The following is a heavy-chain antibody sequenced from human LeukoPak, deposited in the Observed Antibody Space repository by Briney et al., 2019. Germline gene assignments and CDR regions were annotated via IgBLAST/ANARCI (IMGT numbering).Heavy chain of an antibody. CDR1: GFIFDTYD. CDR3: AKPSGSGVDY. J-gene: IGHJ4*02. D-gene: IGHD1-26*01. CDR2: IRSDGYHT. Sequence: GGSLRLSCGASGFIFDTYDMHWVRQAPGKGLEWVAFIRSDGYHTYYADSVKGRFTITRDNSKNTLYLQMNSLRLENMAVYYCAKPSGSGVDYWGRGTRVTVSS. V-gene: IGHV3-30*02.